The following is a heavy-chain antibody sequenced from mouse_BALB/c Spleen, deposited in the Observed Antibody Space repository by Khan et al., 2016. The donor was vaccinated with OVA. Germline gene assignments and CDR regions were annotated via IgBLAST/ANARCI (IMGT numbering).Heavy chain of an antibody. J-gene: IGHJ3*01. CDR2: ISSGGDYT. CDR3: ASHLTGSFAY. V-gene: IGHV5-6*01. D-gene: IGHD4-1*01. CDR1: GFTFSSYS. Sequence: EVQLQESGGDLVKPGGSLKLSCAASGFTFSSYSMSWVRQTPDKRLEWVPTISSGGDYTYYPDSVKGRFTISRDNAKNTLYLQMSSLKSEDTAMYYCASHLTGSFAYWGQGTLVTVSA.